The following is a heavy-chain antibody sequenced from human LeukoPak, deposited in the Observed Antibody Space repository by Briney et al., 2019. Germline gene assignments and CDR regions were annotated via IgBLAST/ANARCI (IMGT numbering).Heavy chain of an antibody. D-gene: IGHD6-13*01. J-gene: IGHJ5*02. CDR1: GYTFTSCG. CDR2: ISAYNGNT. CDR3: ARDWGNIAAAGTAWFDP. Sequence: GASVKVSCKASGYTFTSCGSSWVGQAPGQGGEWMGWISAYNGNTNYAQKLQGRVTMTTDTSTSTAYMELRSLRSDDTAVYYCARDWGNIAAAGTAWFDPWGQGTLVTVSS. V-gene: IGHV1-18*01.